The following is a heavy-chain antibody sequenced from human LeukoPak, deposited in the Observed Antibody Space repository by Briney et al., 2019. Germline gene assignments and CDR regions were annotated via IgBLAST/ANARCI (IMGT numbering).Heavy chain of an antibody. CDR2: VSGSGGNI. J-gene: IGHJ4*02. CDR3: AASLPNIVVVPATKGPFGY. Sequence: GGSLRLSCAASGFSFSSYVMSWVRQAPGKGLEWVSGVSGSGGNIHYADSVKGRFTISRDNSKNTLYLQMNSLRAEDTAVYYCAASLPNIVVVPATKGPFGYWGQGALVTVSS. V-gene: IGHV3-23*01. CDR1: GFSFSSYV. D-gene: IGHD2-2*01.